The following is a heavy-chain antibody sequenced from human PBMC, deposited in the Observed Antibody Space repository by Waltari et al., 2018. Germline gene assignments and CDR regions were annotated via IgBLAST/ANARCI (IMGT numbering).Heavy chain of an antibody. CDR1: GFTFSSYA. Sequence: EVQLVESGGGLVQPGGSLRLSCAASGFTFSSYAMSWVRQAPGKGLEWVSAISGSGGRTYYSESVKDRFTSSRDNSKNTLYLQMNSLRAEDTAVYYCARNYVFDAFDIWGQGTMVTVSS. J-gene: IGHJ3*02. V-gene: IGHV3-23*04. D-gene: IGHD3-16*01. CDR3: ARNYVFDAFDI. CDR2: ISGSGGRT.